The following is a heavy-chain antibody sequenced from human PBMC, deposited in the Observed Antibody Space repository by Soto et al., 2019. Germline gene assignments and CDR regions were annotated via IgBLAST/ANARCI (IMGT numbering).Heavy chain of an antibody. CDR1: GFTFSSYT. D-gene: IGHD5-18*01. Sequence: GGSLRLSCAASGFTFSSYTMNWVRQAPGKGLEWVASISSNINYIYYADSVKGRFTLSRDNAKNSLSLQMNSLRAEDTAVYYCARDYKTYSYGYPAFDYWGLGTLVTVSS. CDR3: ARDYKTYSYGYPAFDY. V-gene: IGHV3-21*01. CDR2: ISSNINYI. J-gene: IGHJ4*02.